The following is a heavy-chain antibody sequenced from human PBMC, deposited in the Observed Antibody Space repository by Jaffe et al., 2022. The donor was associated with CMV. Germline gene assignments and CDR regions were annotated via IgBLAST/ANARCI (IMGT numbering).Heavy chain of an antibody. CDR2: IKSKTDGGTT. Sequence: EVQLVESGGGLVKPGGSLRLSCAASGFTFSNAWMSWVRQAPGKGLEWVGRIKSKTDGGTTDYAAPVKGRFTISRDDSKNTLYLQMNSLKTEDTAVYYCTVLFGVVLDPYYYGMDVWGQGTTVTVSS. CDR3: TVLFGVVLDPYYYGMDV. V-gene: IGHV3-15*01. D-gene: IGHD3-3*01. CDR1: GFTFSNAW. J-gene: IGHJ6*02.